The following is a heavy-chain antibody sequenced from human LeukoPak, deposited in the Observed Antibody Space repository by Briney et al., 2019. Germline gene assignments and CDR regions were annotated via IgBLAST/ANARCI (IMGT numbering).Heavy chain of an antibody. CDR1: TDIFSNYW. CDR3: ARHAPSDSSGHIDY. Sequence: GESLKISCKGSTDIFSNYWIGWVRQMPGKGLEWMGIIYPDDSGTRYSPSFQGQVTISADKSITTAYLQWSSLKASDTAMYYCARHAPSDSSGHIDYWGQGTLVTVSS. D-gene: IGHD3-22*01. V-gene: IGHV5-51*01. J-gene: IGHJ4*02. CDR2: IYPDDSGT.